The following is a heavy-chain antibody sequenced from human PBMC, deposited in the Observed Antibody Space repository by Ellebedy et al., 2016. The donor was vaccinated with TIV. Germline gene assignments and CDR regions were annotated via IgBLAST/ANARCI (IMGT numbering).Heavy chain of an antibody. Sequence: PGGSLRLSCAASGFTFSSYAMSWVRQAPGKGLEWVSRISGSGGSPYYADPVKGRFTIPRDNSKTTLYLQMNSLRDEDTAVYYCAKSGGSGILYFQHWGQGTLVTVSS. J-gene: IGHJ1*01. CDR3: AKSGGSGILYFQH. D-gene: IGHD3-10*01. V-gene: IGHV3-23*01. CDR1: GFTFSSYA. CDR2: ISGSGGSP.